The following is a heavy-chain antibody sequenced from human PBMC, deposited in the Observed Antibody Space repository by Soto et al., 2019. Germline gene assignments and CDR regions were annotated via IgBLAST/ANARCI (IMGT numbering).Heavy chain of an antibody. D-gene: IGHD3-10*01. J-gene: IGHJ3*01. CDR2: IHYSGRT. CDR1: GGSISIYY. V-gene: IGHV4-59*01. CDR3: ARDARGNDASDV. Sequence: TSETLSLTCTVFGGSISIYYWHWVRQPPGKGLEWIGNIHYSGRTNYNPSLKSRVTKSADTSKNHFSLKLNSVTTADTAVYYCARDARGNDASDVWGQGTMVTGSS.